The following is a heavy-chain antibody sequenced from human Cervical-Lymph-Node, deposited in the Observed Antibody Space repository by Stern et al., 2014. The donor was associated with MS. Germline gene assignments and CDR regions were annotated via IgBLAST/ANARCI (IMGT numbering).Heavy chain of an antibody. J-gene: IGHJ4*02. CDR1: GGSISSSSYY. CDR3: AREWYY. D-gene: IGHD2-8*01. V-gene: IGHV4-39*02. CDR2: VFYPGLT. Sequence: VQLEESGPGLVKPSETLSLTCSVSGGSISSSSYYWGWIRQSPGKGLEWIGNVFYPGLTHYKPSLKSRVTIAVEPSQTQFSLRLNSVTAADTAVYFCAREWYYWGRGTLVTVSS.